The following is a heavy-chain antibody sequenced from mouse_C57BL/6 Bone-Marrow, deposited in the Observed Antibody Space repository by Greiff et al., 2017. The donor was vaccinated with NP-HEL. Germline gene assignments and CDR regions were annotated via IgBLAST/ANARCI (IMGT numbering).Heavy chain of an antibody. Sequence: VQLVESGPGLVAPSQSLSITCTVSGFSLTSYAISWVRQPPGKGLEWLGVIWTGGGTTYHSALKSRLSISKDNSKSQVFLKMNSLQTDDTARYYCARKPIYYGNGYYAMDYWGQGTSVTVSS. V-gene: IGHV2-9-1*01. CDR3: ARKPIYYGNGYYAMDY. J-gene: IGHJ4*01. D-gene: IGHD2-1*01. CDR1: GFSLTSYA. CDR2: IWTGGGT.